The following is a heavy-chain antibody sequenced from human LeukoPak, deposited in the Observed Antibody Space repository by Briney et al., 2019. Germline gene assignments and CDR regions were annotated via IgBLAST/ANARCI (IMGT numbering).Heavy chain of an antibody. CDR2: INKSRNT. CDR1: GYSIRTDYY. D-gene: IGHD2-2*01. CDR3: ARGLLGVPAASPGWFDP. V-gene: IGHV4-38-2*02. J-gene: IGHJ5*02. Sequence: SETLSLTCTVSGYSIRTDYYWGWIRQPPGKGPQWIGTINKSRNTYYNPSLRSRVTIAGDTSKNQFSLKLSSVTAADTAVYYCARGLLGVPAASPGWFDPWGQGTLVTVSS.